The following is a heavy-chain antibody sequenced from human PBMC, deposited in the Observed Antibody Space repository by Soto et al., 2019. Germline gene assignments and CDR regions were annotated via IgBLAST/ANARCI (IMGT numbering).Heavy chain of an antibody. V-gene: IGHV3-53*01. D-gene: IGHD2-21*01. J-gene: IGHJ4*02. Sequence: LRLSCAASGFTVSNSYMSWVRQAPGKGLEWVSVIYSGGSTYYADSVKGRFTISRDSSKNTLYLQMNSLRAEDTAVYYCARGFQSSFGYWGQGTLVTVSS. CDR2: IYSGGST. CDR1: GFTVSNSY. CDR3: ARGFQSSFGY.